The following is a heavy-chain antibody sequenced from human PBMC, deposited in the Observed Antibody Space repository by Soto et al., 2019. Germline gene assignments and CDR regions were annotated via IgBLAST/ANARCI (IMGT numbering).Heavy chain of an antibody. CDR2: MNPNSGNT. Sequence: QVQLVQSGAEVKKSGASVKVSCKASGYTFTSYDINWVRQATGQGLEWMGWMNPNSGNTGYAQKFEGRVTMTRNTSISTAYMELSSLRYEDTAVYYCARERSAASTGWFAPWGQGTLVTVSS. CDR1: GYTFTSYD. V-gene: IGHV1-8*01. CDR3: ARERSAASTGWFAP. D-gene: IGHD6-13*01. J-gene: IGHJ5*02.